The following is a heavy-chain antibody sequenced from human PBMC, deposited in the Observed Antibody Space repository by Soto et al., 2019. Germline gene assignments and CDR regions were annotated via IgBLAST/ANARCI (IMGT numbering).Heavy chain of an antibody. V-gene: IGHV4-59*01. J-gene: IGHJ3*02. D-gene: IGHD4-17*01. Sequence: SETLSLTCTVSGGSISSYYWSWIRQPPGKGLEWIGYIYYSGSPNYNPSLKSRVTISVDTSKNQFSLKLSSVTAADTAVYYCARADRFYGDYGAFDIWGQGTMVTVSS. CDR3: ARADRFYGDYGAFDI. CDR1: GGSISSYY. CDR2: IYYSGSP.